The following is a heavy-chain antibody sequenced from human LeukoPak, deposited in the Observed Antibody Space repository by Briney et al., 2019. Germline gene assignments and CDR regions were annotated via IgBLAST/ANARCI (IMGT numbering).Heavy chain of an antibody. CDR2: VDPEDGET. CDR3: ATVVYSSGEAHY. Sequence: ASVKVSCKVSGYTFTDYYMHWVQQAPGKGLEWMGLVDPEDGETIYAEKFQGRVTITEDTSTDTAYMELSSLRSEDTALYYCATVVYSSGEAHYWGQGTLVTVSS. D-gene: IGHD6-19*01. V-gene: IGHV1-69-2*01. CDR1: GYTFTDYY. J-gene: IGHJ4*02.